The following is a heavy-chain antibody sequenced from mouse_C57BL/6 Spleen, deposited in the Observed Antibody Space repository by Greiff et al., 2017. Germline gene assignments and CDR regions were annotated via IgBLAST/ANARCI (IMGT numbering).Heavy chain of an antibody. V-gene: IGHV1-69*01. Sequence: QVQLQQPGAELVMPGASVKLSCKASGYTFTSYWMHWVKQRPGQGLEWIGEIDPSDSYTNYNQKFKGKSTLTVDKSSSTAYMQLSSLTSEDSAVYYCERFTTVDYAMDYWGQGTSVTVSS. J-gene: IGHJ4*01. CDR2: IDPSDSYT. CDR1: GYTFTSYW. D-gene: IGHD1-1*01. CDR3: ERFTTVDYAMDY.